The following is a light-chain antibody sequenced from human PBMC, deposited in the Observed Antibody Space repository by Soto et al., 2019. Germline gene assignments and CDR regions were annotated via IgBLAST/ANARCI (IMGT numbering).Light chain of an antibody. CDR3: CSYAGISTFYV. Sequence: QSALTQPASVSGSPGQSITISCTGTSSDVGSYNLVSWYQQHPGKAPKLMIYGVNKPPSGVSNRFSGSKSGNTASLTISGLQAEDEADYYCCSYAGISTFYVFGTGTKLTVL. V-gene: IGLV2-23*02. CDR2: GVN. J-gene: IGLJ1*01. CDR1: SSDVGSYNL.